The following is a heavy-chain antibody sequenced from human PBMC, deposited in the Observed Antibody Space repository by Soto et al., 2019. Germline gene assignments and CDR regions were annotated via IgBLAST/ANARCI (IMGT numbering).Heavy chain of an antibody. CDR1: GDIISSNSVA. Sequence: PSETLSLTCAISGDIISSNSVARSWIRQSPSRGLEWLGRTYYRSKWYNDYAVSVKSRVTINPDTSKNQFSLQLSSVTPYDTAVYYCARLYASAWACDYCGQGSLVTVSS. CDR3: ARLYASAWACDY. J-gene: IGHJ4*02. V-gene: IGHV6-1*01. D-gene: IGHD6-19*01. CDR2: TYYRSKWYN.